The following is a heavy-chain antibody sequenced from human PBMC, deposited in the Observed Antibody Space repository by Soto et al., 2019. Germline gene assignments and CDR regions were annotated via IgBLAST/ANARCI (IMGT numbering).Heavy chain of an antibody. Sequence: SETLSLTCSVSGDSMNNGDYFWTWIRQTPGKGLQWIGYISYSGSTFYNPSLKTRLAMSVDTSKNQFSVRLRSVTAADTAVYYCARDRAHFYESSGRLDLWGQGMLVTVS. V-gene: IGHV4-30-4*01. CDR3: ARDRAHFYESSGRLDL. CDR1: GDSMNNGDYF. CDR2: ISYSGST. D-gene: IGHD3-22*01. J-gene: IGHJ4*02.